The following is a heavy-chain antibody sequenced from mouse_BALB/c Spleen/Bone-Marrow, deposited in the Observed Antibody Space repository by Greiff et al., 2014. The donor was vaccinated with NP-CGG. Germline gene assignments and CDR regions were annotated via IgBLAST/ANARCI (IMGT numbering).Heavy chain of an antibody. J-gene: IGHJ1*01. Sequence: EVHLVESGGGLVQPGGSLRLSCATSGFTFTDYYMSWVRQTPGKALEWLGFISTKANGYTADYSVSVKGRFTISRDNSQNILYLQMNTLRAEDSATYYCARDENYDIYWYFDVWGAGTTVTVSS. CDR3: ARDENYDIYWYFDV. D-gene: IGHD1-1*01. CDR1: GFTFTDYY. CDR2: ISTKANGYTA. V-gene: IGHV7-3*02.